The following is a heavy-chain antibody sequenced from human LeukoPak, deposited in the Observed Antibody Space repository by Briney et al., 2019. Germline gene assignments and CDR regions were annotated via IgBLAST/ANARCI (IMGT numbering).Heavy chain of an antibody. J-gene: IGHJ6*03. CDR2: IYPGDSDT. Sequence: GESLKISCEGSGYSFASYWIGWVRQMPGKGLEWMGIIYPGDSDTRYSPSFQGQVTISADKSISTAYLQWSSLKASDTAMYYCARIGSWGKTYYYYYMDVWGKGTTVTISS. CDR3: ARIGSWGKTYYYYYMDV. CDR1: GYSFASYW. V-gene: IGHV5-51*01. D-gene: IGHD6-13*01.